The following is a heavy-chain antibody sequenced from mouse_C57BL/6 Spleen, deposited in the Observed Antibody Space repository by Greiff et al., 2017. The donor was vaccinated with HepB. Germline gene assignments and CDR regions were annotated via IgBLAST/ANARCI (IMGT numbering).Heavy chain of an antibody. V-gene: IGHV1-26*01. J-gene: IGHJ4*01. CDR2: INPNNGGT. Sequence: VQLQQSGPELVKPGASVKISCKASGYTFTDYYMNWVKQSHGKSLEWIGDINPNNGGTSYNQKFKGKATLTVDKSSSTAYMELRSLTSEDSAVYYCARNFPGSYAMDYWGQGTSVTVSS. D-gene: IGHD4-1*01. CDR3: ARNFPGSYAMDY. CDR1: GYTFTDYY.